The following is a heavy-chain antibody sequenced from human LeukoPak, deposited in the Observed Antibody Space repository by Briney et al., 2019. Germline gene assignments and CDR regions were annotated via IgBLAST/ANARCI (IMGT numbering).Heavy chain of an antibody. J-gene: IGHJ6*02. D-gene: IGHD2-15*01. CDR3: AREQDAYYYYGMDV. CDR2: INPNSGGT. Sequence: GASVKVSCKASGYTSTGYYMHWVRQAPGQGLEWMGWINPNSGGTNYAQKFQGWVTMTRDTSISTAYMELSRLRSDDTAVYYCAREQDAYYYYGMDVWGQGTTVTVSS. V-gene: IGHV1-2*04. CDR1: GYTSTGYY.